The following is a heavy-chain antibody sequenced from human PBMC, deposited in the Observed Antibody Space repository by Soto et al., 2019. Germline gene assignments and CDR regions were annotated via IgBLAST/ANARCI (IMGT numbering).Heavy chain of an antibody. CDR3: SREEYYYGSGSLFTG. CDR2: IIPILGIA. J-gene: IGHJ4*02. Sequence: QVQLVQSGAEVKKPGSSVKVSCKASGGTFSSYTISWVRQAPGQGLEWMGRIIPILGIANYAQKFQGRVTITAHKATSAASMELSSLRSDDTAVYYCSREEYYYGSGSLFTGWGQGTLVTVSS. V-gene: IGHV1-69*08. CDR1: GGTFSSYT. D-gene: IGHD3-10*01.